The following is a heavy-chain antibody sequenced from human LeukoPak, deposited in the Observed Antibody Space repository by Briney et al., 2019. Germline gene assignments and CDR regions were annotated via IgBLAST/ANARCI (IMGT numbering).Heavy chain of an antibody. CDR2: IKQDGSEK. CDR1: GFTFSSYW. V-gene: IGHV3-7*03. J-gene: IGHJ6*03. D-gene: IGHD4-23*01. CDR3: ASPGGPHYYYYMDV. Sequence: GGSLRLSCAASGFTFSSYWMSWVRQAPGKGLEWVANIKQDGSEKYYVDSVKGRFTISRDNAKNSLYLQMNSLRAEDAAVYYCASPGGPHYYYYMDVWGKGTTVTVSS.